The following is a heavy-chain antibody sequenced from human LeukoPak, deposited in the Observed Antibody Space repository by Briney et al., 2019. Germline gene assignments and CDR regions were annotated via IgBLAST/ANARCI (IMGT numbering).Heavy chain of an antibody. J-gene: IGHJ4*02. CDR2: ISYDGSNK. CDR3: AKGAVAGTVDY. CDR1: AFTFSSYS. Sequence: GGSLRLSCAASAFTFSSYSMHWVRQAPGKGLEWVAVISYDGSNKYYADSVRGRFTISRDNSKNTLYLQMNSLRAEDTAVYYCAKGAVAGTVDYWGQGTLVTVSS. D-gene: IGHD6-19*01. V-gene: IGHV3-30*04.